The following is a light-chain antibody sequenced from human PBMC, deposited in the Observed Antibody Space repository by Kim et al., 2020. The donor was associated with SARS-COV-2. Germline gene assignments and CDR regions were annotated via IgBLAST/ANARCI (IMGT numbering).Light chain of an antibody. CDR1: NSDVGSNNY. CDR2: DVD. J-gene: IGLJ3*02. CDR3: AAWDDSLSGWV. V-gene: IGLV2-11*01. Sequence: QSALTQPHSVSGSPGQSVTISCTGTNSDVGSNNYVSWYQQHPGKAPQLLIYDVDKRPSGVPDRFSGSKSGTSASLAISGLRSEDEADYYCAAWDDSLSGWVFGGGTQLTVL.